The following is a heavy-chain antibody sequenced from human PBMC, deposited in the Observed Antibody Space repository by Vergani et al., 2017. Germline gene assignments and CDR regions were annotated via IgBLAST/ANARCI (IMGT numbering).Heavy chain of an antibody. Sequence: QMQLVQSGPEVKKPGTSVTVSCKASGFTFTSSAVQWVRQARGQRLEWIGWIVVGSGNTNYAQKFQERVTITRDMSTSTAYMELSSLRSEYTAVYYCAISDSGYDFLDYWGQGTLVTVSS. CDR3: AISDSGYDFLDY. CDR1: GFTFTSSA. V-gene: IGHV1-58*01. J-gene: IGHJ4*02. CDR2: IVVGSGNT. D-gene: IGHD5-12*01.